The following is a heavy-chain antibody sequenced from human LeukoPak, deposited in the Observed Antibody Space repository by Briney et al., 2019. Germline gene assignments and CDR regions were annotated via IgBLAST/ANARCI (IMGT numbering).Heavy chain of an antibody. CDR3: ARSPEYCTNGVCYRIPNYFDY. J-gene: IGHJ4*02. CDR1: GGSISSYY. D-gene: IGHD2-8*01. Sequence: KPSETLSLTCTVSGGSISSYYWSWIRPPPGKGLEWIGYIYYSGSNNYTPPRKSRVTISVDTSKNQFSLKLSSVTAADTAVYYCARSPEYCTNGVCYRIPNYFDYWGQGTLVTVSS. CDR2: IYYSGSN. V-gene: IGHV4-59*12.